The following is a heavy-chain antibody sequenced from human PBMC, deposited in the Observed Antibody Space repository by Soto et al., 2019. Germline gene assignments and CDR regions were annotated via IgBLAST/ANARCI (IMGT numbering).Heavy chain of an antibody. D-gene: IGHD6-19*01. V-gene: IGHV5-51*01. Sequence: GESLKISCKGSGYSFTSYWIGRVRQMPGTGLEWMAIIYPGDSDIRYNPSFQGQVTISADKSISTAYLQWSSLKASDTAMYYCARQPSNGQWYVWGQGTTVTVSS. CDR2: IYPGDSDI. J-gene: IGHJ6*02. CDR1: GYSFTSYW. CDR3: ARQPSNGQWYV.